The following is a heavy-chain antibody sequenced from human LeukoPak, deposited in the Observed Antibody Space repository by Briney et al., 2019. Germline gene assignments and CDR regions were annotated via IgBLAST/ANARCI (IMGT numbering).Heavy chain of an antibody. CDR2: ISGSGGST. J-gene: IGHJ4*02. CDR1: GFTFSSYA. V-gene: IGHV3-23*01. Sequence: LTGGSLRLSCAASGFTFSSYAMSWVRQAPGKGLEWVSAISGSGGSTYYADSVRGRFTISRDNSKSTLYLQVNSLRAEDTAVYYCAKPATTGTPLYYFDYWGQGTLVTVSS. D-gene: IGHD5-12*01. CDR3: AKPATTGTPLYYFDY.